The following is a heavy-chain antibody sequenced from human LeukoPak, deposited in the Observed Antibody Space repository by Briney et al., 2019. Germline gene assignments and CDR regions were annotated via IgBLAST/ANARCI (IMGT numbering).Heavy chain of an antibody. V-gene: IGHV4-59*01. CDR2: VYYSAST. CDR3: ARGIMTTVPTFDY. J-gene: IGHJ4*02. Sequence: PSETLSLTCTVSGGSINGYYGSWIRQPPGKGREWIGYVYYSASTNYSPSLKSRVTISVDTSKKQFSLRLSSVTAAETAVYYCARGIMTTVPTFDYWGQGTLVTVSS. CDR1: GGSINGYY. D-gene: IGHD4-17*01.